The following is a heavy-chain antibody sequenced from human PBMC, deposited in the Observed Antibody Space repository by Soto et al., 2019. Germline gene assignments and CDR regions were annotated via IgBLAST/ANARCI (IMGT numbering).Heavy chain of an antibody. J-gene: IGHJ6*02. Sequence: GGSLRLSCAASGFTFSSYAMSWVRQAPGKGLEWVSAISGSGGSTYYADSVKGRFTISRDNSKNTLYLQMNSLRAEDTAVYYCAKDLHYYGSGSYRDGMDVWGQGTTVTVSS. CDR1: GFTFSSYA. V-gene: IGHV3-23*01. D-gene: IGHD3-10*01. CDR3: AKDLHYYGSGSYRDGMDV. CDR2: ISGSGGST.